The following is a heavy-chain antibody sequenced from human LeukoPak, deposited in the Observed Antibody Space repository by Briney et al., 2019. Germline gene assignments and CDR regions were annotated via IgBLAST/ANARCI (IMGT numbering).Heavy chain of an antibody. D-gene: IGHD3-22*01. V-gene: IGHV3-21*01. CDR3: ARTSSGPYYHYYGMDV. J-gene: IGHJ6*02. CDR2: ISSSSSYI. Sequence: GGSLRLSCAASGFTFSSYSMNWVRQAPGKGLEWVSSISSSSSYIYYADSVKGRFTISRDNAKNSLYLQMNSLRAEDTAVYYCARTSSGPYYHYYGMDVWGQGTTVTVSS. CDR1: GFTFSSYS.